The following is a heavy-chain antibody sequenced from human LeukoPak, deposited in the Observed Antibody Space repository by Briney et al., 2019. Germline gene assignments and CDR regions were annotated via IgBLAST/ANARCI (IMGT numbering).Heavy chain of an antibody. J-gene: IGHJ4*02. CDR1: GGSISSSSYY. CDR3: ARDDSSGWNYFDY. D-gene: IGHD6-19*01. V-gene: IGHV4-39*07. Sequence: SETLSLTCTVSGGSISSSSYYWGWIRQPPGKGLEWIGEINHSGSTNYNPSLKSRVTISVDTSKNQFSLKLSSVTAADTAVYYCARDDSSGWNYFDYWGQGTLVTVSS. CDR2: INHSGST.